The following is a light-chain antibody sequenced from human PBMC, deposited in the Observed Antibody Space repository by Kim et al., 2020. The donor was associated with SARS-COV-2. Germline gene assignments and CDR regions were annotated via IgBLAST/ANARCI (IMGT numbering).Light chain of an antibody. CDR3: HQYVGSPWT. CDR2: GAS. Sequence: SPGERATLSCRASQSVTSNHLAWYQHKPGQAPRLLIYGASSRATGIPDRFSGSGSGTDFTLTITRLEPEDFAVYYCHQYVGSPWTFGQGTKVDIK. V-gene: IGKV3-20*01. J-gene: IGKJ1*01. CDR1: QSVTSNH.